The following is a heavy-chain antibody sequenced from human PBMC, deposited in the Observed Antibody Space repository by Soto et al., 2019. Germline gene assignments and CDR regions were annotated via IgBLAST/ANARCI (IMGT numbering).Heavy chain of an antibody. J-gene: IGHJ3*02. CDR3: EKDNGSGCDWLRVGDASDI. CDR2: ISYDGSNK. V-gene: IGHV3-30*18. CDR1: GFTFSSYG. Sequence: QVQLVESGGGVVQPGRSLRLSCAASGFTFSSYGMHWVRQAPGKGLEWVAVISYDGSNKYYADSVKGRLTISRDNSKNTVYLQMNRLIGEDTAVYYYEKDNGSGCDWLRVGDASDIWGQGTMVTVSS. D-gene: IGHD5-12*01.